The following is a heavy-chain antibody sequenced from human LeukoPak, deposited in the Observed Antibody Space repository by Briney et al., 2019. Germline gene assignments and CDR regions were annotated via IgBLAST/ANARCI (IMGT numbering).Heavy chain of an antibody. J-gene: IGHJ4*02. Sequence: PSETLSLTCAVYGGSFSGYYWSWIRQPPGKGLEWIGEINHSGSTNYNPSLKSRVTISVDTSKNQFSLKLSSVTAADTAVYYCARGKRGPFDYWGQGTLVTVSS. CDR2: INHSGST. V-gene: IGHV4-34*01. CDR3: ARGKRGPFDY. CDR1: GGSFSGYY.